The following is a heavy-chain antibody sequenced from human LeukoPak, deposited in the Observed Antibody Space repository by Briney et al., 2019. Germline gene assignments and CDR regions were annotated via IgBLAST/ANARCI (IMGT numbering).Heavy chain of an antibody. CDR2: INHSGST. CDR3: ASQGESSSWYLDY. V-gene: IGHV4-34*01. Sequence: KSSETLSLTCAVYGGSFSGYYWSWIRQPPGKGLEWIGEINHSGSTNYNPSLKNRVTISVDTSKNQFSLKLSSVTAADTAVYYCASQGESSSWYLDYWGQGTLVTVSS. CDR1: GGSFSGYY. J-gene: IGHJ4*02. D-gene: IGHD6-13*01.